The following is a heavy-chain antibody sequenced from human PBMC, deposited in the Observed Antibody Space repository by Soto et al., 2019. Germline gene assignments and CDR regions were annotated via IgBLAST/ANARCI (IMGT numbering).Heavy chain of an antibody. V-gene: IGHV3-23*01. J-gene: IGHJ4*02. CDR2: ISGSGGST. D-gene: IGHD5-12*01. CDR1: GFTFSSYA. Sequence: GGSLRLSCAASGFTFSSYAMSWVRQAPGKGLEWVSAISGSGGSTYYADSVKGRFTISRDNSKNTLYLQMNSLRAEDTAVYYCAKDYQPGDGYNYPNFDYWGQGTLVTVSS. CDR3: AKDYQPGDGYNYPNFDY.